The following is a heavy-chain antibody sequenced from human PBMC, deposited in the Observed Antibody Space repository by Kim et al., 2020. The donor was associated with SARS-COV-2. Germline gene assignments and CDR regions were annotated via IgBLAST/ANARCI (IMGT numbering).Heavy chain of an antibody. V-gene: IGHV4-34*01. D-gene: IGHD6-13*01. J-gene: IGHJ4*02. Sequence: SNPALNSRVTISVDTSKNPFSLKLSSVTAADTAVYYCARGYSSSWYYFDYWGQGTLVTVSS. CDR3: ARGYSSSWYYFDY.